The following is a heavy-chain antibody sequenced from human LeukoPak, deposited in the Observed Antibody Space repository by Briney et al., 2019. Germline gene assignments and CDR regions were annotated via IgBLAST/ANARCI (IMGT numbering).Heavy chain of an antibody. CDR1: GYSFTSYR. CDR3: ARQPVDLSDILTGPQMGGYYYMDV. CDR2: IYPGDSDT. V-gene: IGHV5-51*01. D-gene: IGHD3-9*01. J-gene: IGHJ6*03. Sequence: GESLKISCKGSGYSFTSYRIGWVRQMPGKGLEWMGIIYPGDSDTRYSPSFQGQVTISADKSISTAYLQWSSLKASDTAMYYCARQPVDLSDILTGPQMGGYYYMDVWGKGTTVTVSS.